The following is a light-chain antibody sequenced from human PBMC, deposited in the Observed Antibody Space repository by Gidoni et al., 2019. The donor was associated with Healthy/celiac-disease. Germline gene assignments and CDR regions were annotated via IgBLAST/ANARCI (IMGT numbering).Light chain of an antibody. CDR3: PAWDSSTAVV. J-gene: IGLJ2*01. CDR1: KLGDKY. CDR2: QDS. V-gene: IGLV3-1*01. Sequence: SYELTQPPSVSVSPGQKASITSSGDKLGDKYACWYQQKPGQSPVLVIYQDSKRPSGLPERFSGSNSGNTATLTISGTQAMDEADYYCPAWDSSTAVVFGGGTKLTVL.